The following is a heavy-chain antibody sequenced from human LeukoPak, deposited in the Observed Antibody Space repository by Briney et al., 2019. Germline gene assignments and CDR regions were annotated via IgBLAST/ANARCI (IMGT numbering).Heavy chain of an antibody. CDR3: ARATQRYCSGTTCFPYWFDL. J-gene: IGHJ5*02. CDR2: IYTSGSP. Sequence: SGTLSLTCSVSGGSISSYYWSWIRQPPGKGLEWIGYIYTSGSPNYNPSLKSRVTMSVDMSRRQFSLMLSSVTAADTAVYYCARATQRYCSGTTCFPYWFDLWGQGTLVTVSS. CDR1: GGSISSYY. D-gene: IGHD2-2*01. V-gene: IGHV4-4*09.